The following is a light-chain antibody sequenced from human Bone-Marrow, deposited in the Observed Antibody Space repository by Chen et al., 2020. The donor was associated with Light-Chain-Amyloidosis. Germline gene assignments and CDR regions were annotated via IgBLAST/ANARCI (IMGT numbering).Light chain of an antibody. J-gene: IGLJ3*02. CDR2: DDS. CDR1: NIGSTS. V-gene: IGLV3-21*02. Sequence: SYVLTPPSSVSVAPARTATIACGGNNIGSTSVHWYQQTPGQAPLLVVYDDSDRPSGIPERVSGSNSGNTATLTISRVEAGDEADYYCQVWDRSSDRPVFGGGTKLTVL. CDR3: QVWDRSSDRPV.